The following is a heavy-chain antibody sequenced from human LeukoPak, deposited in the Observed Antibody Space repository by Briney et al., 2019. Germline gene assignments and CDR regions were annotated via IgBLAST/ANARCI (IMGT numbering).Heavy chain of an antibody. D-gene: IGHD3-3*01. V-gene: IGHV3-7*01. J-gene: IGHJ4*02. Sequence: GGSLRLSCAASGFTFSSYWMGWVRQAPGKGLEWVANIKQDGSEKYYVDSVKGRFTISRDNAKNSLYLQMNSLRAEDTAVYYCARETYYDFWSGSPYDYWGQGTLVTVSS. CDR3: ARETYYDFWSGSPYDY. CDR1: GFTFSSYW. CDR2: IKQDGSEK.